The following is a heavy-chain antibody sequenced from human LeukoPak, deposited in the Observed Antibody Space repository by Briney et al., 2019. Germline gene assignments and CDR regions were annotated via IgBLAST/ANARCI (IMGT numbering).Heavy chain of an antibody. CDR1: GFIFSNGW. V-gene: IGHV3-48*01. D-gene: IGHD6-6*01. CDR2: ISSSSTI. CDR3: AREAYSSSTTYYYYYYMDV. J-gene: IGHJ6*03. Sequence: RTGGSLRLSCAGSGFIFSNGWMSWVRQAPGKGLEWVSYISSSSTIYYADSVKGRFTISRDNAKNSLYLQMNSLRAEDTAVYFCAREAYSSSTTYYYYYYMDVWGKGTTVTVSS.